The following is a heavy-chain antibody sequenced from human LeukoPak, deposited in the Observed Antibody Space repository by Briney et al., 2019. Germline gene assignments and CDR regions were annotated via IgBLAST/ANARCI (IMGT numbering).Heavy chain of an antibody. Sequence: GGSLRLSCAASGFTFSTYTMNWVRQAPGKGLEWVSSISSSSSYIYYADSVKGRFTISRDNAKNSLYLQMNSLRAEDTAVYYCASGSSGVNFDYWGQGTLVTVSS. CDR3: ASGSSGVNFDY. J-gene: IGHJ4*02. V-gene: IGHV3-21*01. CDR1: GFTFSTYT. D-gene: IGHD3-10*01. CDR2: ISSSSSYI.